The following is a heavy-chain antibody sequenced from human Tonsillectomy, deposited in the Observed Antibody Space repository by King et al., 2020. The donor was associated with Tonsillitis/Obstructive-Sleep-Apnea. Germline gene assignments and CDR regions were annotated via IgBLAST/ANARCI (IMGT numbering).Heavy chain of an antibody. Sequence: VQLVESGGGVVQPGRSLRLSCAASGFTFSSYAMHWVRQAPGKGLEWVAVISYDGSNKYYADSVKGRFTISRDNSKNTLYLQMNSLRAEDTAVYYCARDKFPYYYDSSEENAFDIWGQGTMVTVSS. CDR2: ISYDGSNK. V-gene: IGHV3-30*04. D-gene: IGHD3-22*01. J-gene: IGHJ3*02. CDR1: GFTFSSYA. CDR3: ARDKFPYYYDSSEENAFDI.